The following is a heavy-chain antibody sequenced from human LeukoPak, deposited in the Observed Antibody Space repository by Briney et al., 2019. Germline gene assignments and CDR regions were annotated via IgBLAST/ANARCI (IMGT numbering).Heavy chain of an antibody. Sequence: SETLSLTCAVSGGSISGRYWSWIRQPPGKGLEWIANWRYDGSPNYTPSLESRATVSLATSKNQFSLRLTSVTAADTAVYYCVMTQKWLAFDYWGQGILVTVSS. CDR1: GGSISGRY. J-gene: IGHJ4*02. CDR2: WRYDGSP. D-gene: IGHD6-19*01. CDR3: VMTQKWLAFDY. V-gene: IGHV4-59*08.